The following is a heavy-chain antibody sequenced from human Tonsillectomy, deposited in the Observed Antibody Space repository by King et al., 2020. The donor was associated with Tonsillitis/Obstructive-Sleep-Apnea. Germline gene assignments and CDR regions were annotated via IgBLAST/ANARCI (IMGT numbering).Heavy chain of an antibody. D-gene: IGHD5-18*01. CDR1: GFTFSSYW. J-gene: IGHJ4*02. V-gene: IGHV3-7*03. Sequence: VQLVESGGGLVQPGGSLRLSCAASGFTFSSYWMSWVRQAPGKGLEWVANIKQDGSEKYYVESVKGRFTISRDNAKNSLYLQMNSLRAEDTAVYYCARPLGTTAMAFYFDYWGQGTLVPVSS. CDR2: IKQDGSEK. CDR3: ARPLGTTAMAFYFDY.